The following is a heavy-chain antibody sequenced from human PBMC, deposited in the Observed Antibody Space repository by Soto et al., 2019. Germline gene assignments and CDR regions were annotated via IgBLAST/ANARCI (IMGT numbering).Heavy chain of an antibody. CDR3: ASGRYGSGSFLDY. J-gene: IGHJ4*02. D-gene: IGHD3-10*01. CDR1: GGSISSYY. Sequence: PSETLSLTCTVSGGSISSYYWSWIRQPPGKGLEWIGYIYYSGSTNYNPSLKSRVTISVDTSKNQFSLKLSSVTAADTAVYYCASGRYGSGSFLDYWGQGTLVTVSS. CDR2: IYYSGST. V-gene: IGHV4-59*01.